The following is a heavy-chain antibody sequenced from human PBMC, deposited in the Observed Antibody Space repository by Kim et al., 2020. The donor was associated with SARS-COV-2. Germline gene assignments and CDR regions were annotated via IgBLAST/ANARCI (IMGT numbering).Heavy chain of an antibody. CDR3: ASQGDHRLYYGMDV. CDR1: GYTFTSYD. CDR2: MNPNSGNT. D-gene: IGHD3-10*01. V-gene: IGHV1-8*01. J-gene: IGHJ6*02. Sequence: ASVKVSCKASGYTFTSYDINWVRQATGQGLEWMGWMNPNSGNTGYAQKFQGRVTMTRNTSISTAYMELSSLRSEDTAVYYCASQGDHRLYYGMDVWGQGTTVTVSS.